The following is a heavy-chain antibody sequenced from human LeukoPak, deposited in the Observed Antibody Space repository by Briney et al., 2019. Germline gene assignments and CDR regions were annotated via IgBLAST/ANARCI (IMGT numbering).Heavy chain of an antibody. Sequence: PGGSLRLSCAASEFTFSSYGMHWVRQAPGKGLEWVAFIRSDGSNEYYAGSVKGRFTISRDNGKNSAYLQMDSLRAEDTAVYFCATSITYFDLWSGRDWMDHWGQGTLVIVSS. CDR1: EFTFSSYG. V-gene: IGHV3-30*02. CDR2: IRSDGSNE. D-gene: IGHD3-3*01. CDR3: ATSITYFDLWSGRDWMDH. J-gene: IGHJ5*02.